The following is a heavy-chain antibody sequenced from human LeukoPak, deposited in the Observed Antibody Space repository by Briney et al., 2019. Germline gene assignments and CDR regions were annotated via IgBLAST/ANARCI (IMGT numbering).Heavy chain of an antibody. CDR3: ARQVEYCSSTSCYNFQH. V-gene: IGHV5-51*01. Sequence: KVGESLKISCKGSGYSFTSYWIGWVRQMPGKGLEWMGIIYPGDSDTRYSPSFQGQVTISADKSISTAYLQWSSLEASDTAMYYCARQVEYCSSTSCYNFQHWGQGTLVTVSS. CDR1: GYSFTSYW. CDR2: IYPGDSDT. J-gene: IGHJ1*01. D-gene: IGHD2-2*02.